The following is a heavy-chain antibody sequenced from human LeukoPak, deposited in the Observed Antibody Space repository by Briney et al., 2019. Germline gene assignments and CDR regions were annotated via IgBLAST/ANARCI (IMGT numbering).Heavy chain of an antibody. Sequence: GGSLRLSCAASGFTFSTYGTHWVRQAPGKGLEWVAVIAYDGKTTYYADSVKGRFTISRDNSKNTVYLQMNSLRSEDTAVYFCAKDSLIYSKYYYYYMDVWGKGTTVTVSS. J-gene: IGHJ6*03. CDR2: IAYDGKTT. CDR1: GFTFSTYG. V-gene: IGHV3-30*18. D-gene: IGHD4-11*01. CDR3: AKDSLIYSKYYYYYMDV.